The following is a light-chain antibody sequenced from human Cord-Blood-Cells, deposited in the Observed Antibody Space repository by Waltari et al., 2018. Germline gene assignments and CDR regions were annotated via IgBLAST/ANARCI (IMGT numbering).Light chain of an antibody. CDR3: SSYTSSSTLV. CDR1: SSDVGGSNY. CDR2: EVS. V-gene: IGLV2-14*01. J-gene: IGLJ3*02. Sequence: QSALTQPASVSGSPGQSITIPCTGTSSDVGGSNYVPWYQQHPGKAPKLMIYEVSNRPSGVSNRFSGSKSGNTASLNISGLQAEDEADYYCSSYTSSSTLVFGGGTKLTVL.